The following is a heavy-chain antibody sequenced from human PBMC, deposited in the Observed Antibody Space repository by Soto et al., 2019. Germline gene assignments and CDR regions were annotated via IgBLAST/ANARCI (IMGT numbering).Heavy chain of an antibody. CDR3: ARALVVIPASALYSFDY. D-gene: IGHD2-15*01. CDR1: GGTFSKYA. V-gene: IGHV1-69*10. CDR2: IAPAVDMA. Sequence: ASVKVSCKAPGGTFSKYAISWVRQAPGQGLEWMGGIAPAVDMADSAQKFQGRVTIIADKSMSTVYMELRNLRSEDTAVYYCARALVVIPASALYSFDYWGQGTLVTVSS. J-gene: IGHJ4*02.